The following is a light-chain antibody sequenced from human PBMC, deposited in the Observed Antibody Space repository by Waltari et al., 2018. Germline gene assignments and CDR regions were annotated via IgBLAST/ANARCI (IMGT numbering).Light chain of an antibody. CDR3: SSYTRSSSLYV. J-gene: IGLJ1*01. Sequence: SALTPPAPVSGYPRPSITISCAGTPSHLGAYNYVPWSQLHPGKAPKLIIYGGTNRPAGVSTRFSGSKSGNTASLTISGLQADDEADYYCSSYTRSSSLYVFGGGTTVTV. CDR1: PSHLGAYNY. V-gene: IGLV2-14*01. CDR2: GGT.